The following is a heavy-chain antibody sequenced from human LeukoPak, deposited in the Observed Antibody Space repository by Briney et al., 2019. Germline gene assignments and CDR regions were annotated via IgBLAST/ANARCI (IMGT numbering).Heavy chain of an antibody. D-gene: IGHD4-23*01. V-gene: IGHV3-30*04. Sequence: GGTLRLSSAASGFTFSSYAMHWVRQGPGKGLEWVAVISYDGSNKYYADSVKGRFTISRDNSKNTLYVQMNSLRADDTAVYYCASDSTTVVTPGAFDIWGQGTMVTVSS. CDR3: ASDSTTVVTPGAFDI. CDR2: ISYDGSNK. CDR1: GFTFSSYA. J-gene: IGHJ3*02.